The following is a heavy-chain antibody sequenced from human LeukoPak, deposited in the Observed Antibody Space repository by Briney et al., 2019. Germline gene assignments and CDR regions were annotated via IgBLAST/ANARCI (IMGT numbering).Heavy chain of an antibody. V-gene: IGHV1-2*02. CDR3: ARALKYSSGSNCYDTSAFHF. CDR1: GYTFTAYY. CDR2: INPKSGGT. D-gene: IGHD2-15*01. J-gene: IGHJ4*02. Sequence: ASVKVSCKAYGYTFTAYYLHWLRQAPGQGLEWTGWINPKSGGTNHAQKLQGRVTLPRDTALSTASTELRSLRSDDTAVYYCARALKYSSGSNCYDTSAFHFWGQGTLVTVSS.